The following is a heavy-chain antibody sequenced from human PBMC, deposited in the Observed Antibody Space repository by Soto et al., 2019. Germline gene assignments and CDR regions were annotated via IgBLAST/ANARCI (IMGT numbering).Heavy chain of an antibody. Sequence: QVQLVEPGGGVVQPGRSLRLSCVVSGFTFSSYGMHWVRQAPGKGLEWVAVISYDGSNTYYADSVKGRFTISRDNSKNTLYLQMNSLRAEDAAAYYCVKDYAVVVPGGWFDPWGQGTLVTVSS. CDR2: ISYDGSNT. J-gene: IGHJ5*02. D-gene: IGHD2-15*01. V-gene: IGHV3-30*18. CDR3: VKDYAVVVPGGWFDP. CDR1: GFTFSSYG.